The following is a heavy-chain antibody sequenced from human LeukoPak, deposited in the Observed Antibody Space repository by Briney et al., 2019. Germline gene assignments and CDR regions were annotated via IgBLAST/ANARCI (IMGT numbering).Heavy chain of an antibody. CDR3: ARVEELLGIY. Sequence: SQTLSLTRAVSGGSISSGGYSWSWIRQPPGKGLEWIGYIYHSGSTYYNPSLKSRVTISVDRSKNQFSLKLSSVTAADTAVYYCARVEELLGIYWGQGTLVTVSS. CDR2: IYHSGST. CDR1: GGSISSGGYS. J-gene: IGHJ4*02. D-gene: IGHD1-26*01. V-gene: IGHV4-30-2*01.